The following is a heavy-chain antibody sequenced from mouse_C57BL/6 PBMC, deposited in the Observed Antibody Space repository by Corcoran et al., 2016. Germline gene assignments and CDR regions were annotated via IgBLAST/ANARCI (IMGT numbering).Heavy chain of an antibody. Sequence: EVQLQQSGPELVKPGASVKISCKASGYTFTDYYMNWVKQSHGKSLEWIGDINPNNGGTSYNQKFKGKATLTVDKSSSTAYMELRSLTSEDSAVYYCVRPIYGYDDAMDYWGQGTSVTVSS. D-gene: IGHD2-2*01. CDR1: GYTFTDYY. CDR2: INPNNGGT. CDR3: VRPIYGYDDAMDY. J-gene: IGHJ4*01. V-gene: IGHV1-26*01.